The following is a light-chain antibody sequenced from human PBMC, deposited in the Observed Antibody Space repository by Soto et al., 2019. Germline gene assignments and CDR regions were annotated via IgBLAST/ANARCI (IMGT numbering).Light chain of an antibody. J-gene: IGKJ4*01. CDR3: QQSYTTPLT. Sequence: DIQMTQSPSSLSASVGDRVTITCRASQSISSYLNWYQQKPGKAPKLLIYAASTLQGGVPSRFSGSGSGTDCTLTISSLQPEDVATYYCQQSYTTPLTLGGGTKVDIK. V-gene: IGKV1-39*01. CDR2: AAS. CDR1: QSISSY.